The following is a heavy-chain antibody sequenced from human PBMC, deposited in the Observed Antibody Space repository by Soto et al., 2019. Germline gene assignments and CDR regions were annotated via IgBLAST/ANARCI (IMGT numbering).Heavy chain of an antibody. CDR3: APNSRGGRSIRRRRYGFDY. Sequence: GGSLRLSCAASGFTFSNYAMNWVRQAPGKGLEWVSAISGSGGSSYYADSVKGRFTISRDNSKNTLYLQMNSLRAEDPAVYYSAPNSRGGRSIRRRRYGFDYWGQGTLVTVSS. CDR2: ISGSGGSS. J-gene: IGHJ4*02. CDR1: GFTFSNYA. D-gene: IGHD5-18*01. V-gene: IGHV3-23*01.